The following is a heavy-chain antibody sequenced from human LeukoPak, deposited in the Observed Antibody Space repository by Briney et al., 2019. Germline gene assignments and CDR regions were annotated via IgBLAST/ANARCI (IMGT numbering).Heavy chain of an antibody. CDR3: AREYHGLYFDWFLSGYFDY. Sequence: GGSLRLSCAASGFTFSSYWMSWVRQAPGKGLEWVANIKQDGSEKYYVDSVKGRFTISRDNAKNSLYLQMNSLRAEDTAVYYCAREYHGLYFDWFLSGYFDYWGQGTLVTVSS. CDR1: GFTFSSYW. D-gene: IGHD3-9*01. J-gene: IGHJ4*02. CDR2: IKQDGSEK. V-gene: IGHV3-7*01.